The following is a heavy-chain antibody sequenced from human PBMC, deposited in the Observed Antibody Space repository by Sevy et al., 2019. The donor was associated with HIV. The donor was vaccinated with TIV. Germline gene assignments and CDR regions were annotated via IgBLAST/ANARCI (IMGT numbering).Heavy chain of an antibody. D-gene: IGHD1-26*01. Sequence: GGSLRLSCAASGFIFNNYAMSWVRQAPGKGLEWVSSISGGADSTFYAHSVKGRFTISRENSKNTLYLQMNSLRGEDTAVYYCAKYRVGAMNVFDIWGQGTVVTVSS. V-gene: IGHV3-23*01. CDR3: AKYRVGAMNVFDI. J-gene: IGHJ3*02. CDR2: ISGGADST. CDR1: GFIFNNYA.